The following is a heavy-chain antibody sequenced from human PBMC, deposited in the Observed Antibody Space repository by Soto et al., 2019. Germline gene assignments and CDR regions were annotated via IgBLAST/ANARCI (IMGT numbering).Heavy chain of an antibody. CDR2: IIPIFGTA. CDR3: AMRPMIVVGNGAFDY. D-gene: IGHD3-22*01. Sequence: SVKVSCKASVGTFSSYAISWVRQAPGQGLEWMGGIIPIFGTANYAQKFQGRVTITGDTSASTAYMELSSLRSEDTAVYYCAMRPMIVVGNGAFDYSGQGPLVTLSS. J-gene: IGHJ4*02. CDR1: VGTFSSYA. V-gene: IGHV1-69*06.